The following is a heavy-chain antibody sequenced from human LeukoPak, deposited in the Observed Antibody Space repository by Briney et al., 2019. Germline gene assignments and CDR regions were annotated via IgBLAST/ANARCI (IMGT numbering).Heavy chain of an antibody. CDR2: IIPIFGTA. CDR1: GGTFSSSA. J-gene: IGHJ4*02. V-gene: IGHV1-69*05. Sequence: ASVKVSCKASGGTFSSSAISWVRQAPGQGLEWMGEIIPIFGTANYAQKFQGRVTITTDESTSTAYMELSSLRSDDTAVYYCATRPPYCSSTSCYQYDYWGQGTLVTVSS. D-gene: IGHD2-2*01. CDR3: ATRPPYCSSTSCYQYDY.